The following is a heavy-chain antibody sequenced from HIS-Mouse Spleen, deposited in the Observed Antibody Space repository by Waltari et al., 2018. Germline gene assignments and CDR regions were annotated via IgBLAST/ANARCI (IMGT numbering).Heavy chain of an antibody. CDR2: IYSGGST. D-gene: IGHD7-27*01. Sequence: EVQLVESGGGLVQPGGSLRLSCAASGFTVSSHYMSWVHQAPGKGLEWVSVIYSGGSTYYADSVKGRFTISRDNSKNTLYLQLNSLRAEDTAVYYCARSNWYFDYWGQGTLVTVSS. CDR3: ARSNWYFDY. CDR1: GFTVSSHY. J-gene: IGHJ4*02. V-gene: IGHV3-66*01.